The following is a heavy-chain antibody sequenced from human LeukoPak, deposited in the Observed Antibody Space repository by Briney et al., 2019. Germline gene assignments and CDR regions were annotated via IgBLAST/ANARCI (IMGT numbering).Heavy chain of an antibody. CDR1: GFTFSSSG. CDR2: IRYDGSNK. J-gene: IGHJ4*02. CDR3: AKDFSSSWHAGIDY. Sequence: GVFLRLSCAASGFTFSSSGIHWVRQAPGKGLEWVTFIRYDGSNKYYADSVKGRFTISRDNSKNTLYLQMNSLRAEDTAVYYCAKDFSSSWHAGIDYWGQGTLVTVSS. V-gene: IGHV3-30*02. D-gene: IGHD6-13*01.